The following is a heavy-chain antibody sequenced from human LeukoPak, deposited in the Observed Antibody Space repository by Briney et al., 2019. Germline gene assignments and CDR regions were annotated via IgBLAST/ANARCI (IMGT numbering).Heavy chain of an antibody. Sequence: GGSLRLSCAASGFTFSSYAMSWVRQAPGKGLEWVSAISGSGGSTYYADSVKGRFTISRDNSKNTLYLQMNSLRAEDTAVYYCARTASSCSSGSCSYDYWGQGTLVTVSS. D-gene: IGHD2-15*01. CDR3: ARTASSCSSGSCSYDY. CDR1: GFTFSSYA. V-gene: IGHV3-23*01. CDR2: ISGSGGST. J-gene: IGHJ4*02.